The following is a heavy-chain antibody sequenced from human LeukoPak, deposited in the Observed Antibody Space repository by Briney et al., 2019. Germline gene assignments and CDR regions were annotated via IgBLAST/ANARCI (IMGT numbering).Heavy chain of an antibody. CDR1: GYTFTSYA. V-gene: IGHV7-4-1*02. D-gene: IGHD3-10*01. Sequence: GASVKVSCKASGYTFTSYAVNWVRQAPGQGLEWMGWINTNTGNPTYAQGFTGRFVFSLDTSVSTAYLQISSLKAEDTAVYYCARGVTMVRGVISDYWGQGTLVTVSS. CDR2: INTNTGNP. J-gene: IGHJ4*02. CDR3: ARGVTMVRGVISDY.